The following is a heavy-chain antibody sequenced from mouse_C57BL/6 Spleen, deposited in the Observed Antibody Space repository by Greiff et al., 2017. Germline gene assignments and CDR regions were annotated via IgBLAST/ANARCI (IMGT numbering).Heavy chain of an antibody. CDR2: IYPGDGDT. CDR3: ARALYYGSSWDFDY. J-gene: IGHJ2*01. Sequence: VQLVESGPELVKPGASVKISCKASGYAFSSSWMNWVKQRPGKGLEWIGRIYPGDGDTNYNGKFKGKATLTADKSSSTAYMQLSSLTSEDSAVYFCARALYYGSSWDFDYWGQGTTLTVSS. V-gene: IGHV1-82*01. CDR1: GYAFSSSW. D-gene: IGHD1-1*01.